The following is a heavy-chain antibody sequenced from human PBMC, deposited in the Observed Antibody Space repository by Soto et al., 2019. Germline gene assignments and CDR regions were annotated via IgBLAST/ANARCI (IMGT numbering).Heavy chain of an antibody. CDR2: ISAYNGNT. CDR1: SYNFNSYT. Sequence: QVQLVQSGAEVKKPGASVKVSCKASSYNFNSYTISWVRQAPGQGLAWMGRISAYNGNTNYAQKLQGRVTMTTDTSTSTAYMELRSLRSDETAVYHCARVVGALGPWFDPWGQGTLVTVSS. CDR3: ARVVGALGPWFDP. D-gene: IGHD1-26*01. V-gene: IGHV1-18*01. J-gene: IGHJ5*02.